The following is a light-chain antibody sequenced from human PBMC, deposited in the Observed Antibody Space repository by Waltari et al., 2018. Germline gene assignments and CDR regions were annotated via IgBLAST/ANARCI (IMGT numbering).Light chain of an antibody. CDR1: SSDVGGYNY. V-gene: IGLV2-14*03. CDR2: DVS. J-gene: IGLJ3*02. Sequence: QSALTQPASVSGSPGQSITISCTGTSSDVGGYNYVPWYQQHPGKAPKLIFYDVSNRPSGVSNRFSGSKSGNTASLTISGLQAEDEADYYCSSYTSSSTWVFGGGTKLTVL. CDR3: SSYTSSSTWV.